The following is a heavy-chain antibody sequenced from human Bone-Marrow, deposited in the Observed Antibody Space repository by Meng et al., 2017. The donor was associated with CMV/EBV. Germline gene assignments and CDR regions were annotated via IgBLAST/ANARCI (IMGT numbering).Heavy chain of an antibody. CDR1: GFTFDDYA. CDR3: AREPRIRGAFDI. J-gene: IGHJ3*02. Sequence: SLKISCAASGFTFDDYAMHWVRQAPGKGLEWVSGISWNSGSIYYADSVKGRFTISRDNAKNSLYLQMNSLRAEDTAVYYCAREPRIRGAFDIWGQGTMVTVSS. V-gene: IGHV3-9*01. D-gene: IGHD2-15*01. CDR2: ISWNSGSI.